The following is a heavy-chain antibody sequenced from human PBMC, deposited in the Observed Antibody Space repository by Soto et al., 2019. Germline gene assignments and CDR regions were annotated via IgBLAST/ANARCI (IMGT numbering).Heavy chain of an antibody. D-gene: IGHD3-10*01. J-gene: IGHJ4*02. CDR3: AIRNGSGSYYVDY. CDR2: IYYSGST. CDR1: GGSISSGGYY. Sequence: QVQLQESGPGLVKPSQTLSLTCTVSGGSISSGGYYWSWIRQHPGKGLEWIGYIYYSGSTYYNPSLTSRVPISVDTSKNQFSLKLSSVTAADTAVYYCAIRNGSGSYYVDYWGQGTLVTVSS. V-gene: IGHV4-31*03.